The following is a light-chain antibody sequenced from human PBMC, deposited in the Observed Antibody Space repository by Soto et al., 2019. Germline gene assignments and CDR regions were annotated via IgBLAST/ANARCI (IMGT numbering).Light chain of an antibody. CDR3: QHYSTGLWT. CDR2: GAS. CDR1: QSVSTK. Sequence: EIVMTQSPATLSVSPGERATLSCRASQSVSTKLAWYQQKPGQGPRLLIYGASTRATGIPARFSGSGSGTAFTLTIASLQSEDFALYYCQHYSTGLWTFGQGTKVEIK. V-gene: IGKV3-15*01. J-gene: IGKJ1*01.